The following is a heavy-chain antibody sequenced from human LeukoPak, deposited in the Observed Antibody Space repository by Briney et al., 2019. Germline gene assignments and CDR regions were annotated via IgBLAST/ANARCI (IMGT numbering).Heavy chain of an antibody. CDR1: GFTFSNYW. V-gene: IGHV3-74*01. Sequence: GGSLRLSCAASGFTFSNYWMHWVRQTPGEGLVCVSLIKGDGSSTTYADSVKGRFTISRDNAKNTVYLQMNGLRAEDTAVYYCARGNYHAMDVWGQGTTVTVSS. J-gene: IGHJ6*02. CDR3: ARGNYHAMDV. CDR2: IKGDGSST.